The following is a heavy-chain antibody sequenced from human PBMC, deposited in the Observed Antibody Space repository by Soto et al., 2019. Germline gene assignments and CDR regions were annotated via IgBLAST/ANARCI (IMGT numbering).Heavy chain of an antibody. CDR1: GYTFKNYG. CDR2: ISPYNGKT. Sequence: QVQLVQSGAEVKKPGASVRVSCKASGYTFKNYGISWVRQAPGQGLEWVAWISPYNGKTNYAQKFQGRVSVTIDTSTSTAYMELRSLRSADTAVYFCARYYGSTWGIYSQGFGYWGQGARVTVSS. D-gene: IGHD3-16*01. CDR3: ARYYGSTWGIYSQGFGY. J-gene: IGHJ4*02. V-gene: IGHV1-18*01.